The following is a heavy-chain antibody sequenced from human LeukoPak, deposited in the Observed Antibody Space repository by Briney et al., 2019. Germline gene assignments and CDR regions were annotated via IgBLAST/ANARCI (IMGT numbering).Heavy chain of an antibody. V-gene: IGHV4-59*08. CDR1: GGSISSYY. D-gene: IGHD5-18*01. CDR3: ARHTDTAMVTSGFDY. Sequence: SETLSLTCTVSGGSISSYYWSWIRQPPGKGLEWIGYIYYSGSTNYNPSLKSRVTISVDTSKNQFSLKLSSETAADTAVYYCARHTDTAMVTSGFDYWGQGTLVTVSS. J-gene: IGHJ4*02. CDR2: IYYSGST.